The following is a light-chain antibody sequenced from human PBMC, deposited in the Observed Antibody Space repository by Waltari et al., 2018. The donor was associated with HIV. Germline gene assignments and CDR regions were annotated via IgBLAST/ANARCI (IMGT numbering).Light chain of an antibody. J-gene: IGLJ2*01. Sequence: QSVLTQPPSASGTPGQRVTISCSGSSSNIGSNTVNWYQQLPGTAPKLIIYSNNQRPSGVPDRFSGSKSGTAASLAISGRQSEDEADYSCAAWDDSLNGVVFGGGTKLTVL. V-gene: IGLV1-44*01. CDR3: AAWDDSLNGVV. CDR2: SNN. CDR1: SSNIGSNT.